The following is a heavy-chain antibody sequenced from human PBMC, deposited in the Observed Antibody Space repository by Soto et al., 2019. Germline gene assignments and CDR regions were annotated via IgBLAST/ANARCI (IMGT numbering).Heavy chain of an antibody. V-gene: IGHV4-59*01. CDR1: GGSISSYY. Sequence: QVQLQETGPGLVKPSETLSLTCTVSGGSISSYYWSWIRQPPGKGLEWIGDIYYSGNTNYNPSLKSRVTLSVDTSKNQFSLKLSSVTAADTAVYYCARGSTMFYNWFDPWGQGTLVTVSS. D-gene: IGHD3-10*02. J-gene: IGHJ5*02. CDR3: ARGSTMFYNWFDP. CDR2: IYYSGNT.